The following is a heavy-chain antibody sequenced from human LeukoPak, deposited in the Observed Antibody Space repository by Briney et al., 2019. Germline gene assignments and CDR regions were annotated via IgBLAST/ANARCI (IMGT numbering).Heavy chain of an antibody. J-gene: IGHJ4*02. CDR2: INHSGST. V-gene: IGHV4-34*01. CDR3: ARGGAYSGYSA. D-gene: IGHD5-12*01. CDR1: GFTFSSYS. Sequence: RTGGSLRLSCAASGFTFSSYSMNWVRQAPGKGLEWIGEINHSGSTNYNPSLKSRVTISVDTSKNQFSLKLSSVTAADTAVYYCARGGAYSGYSAWGQGTLVTVSS.